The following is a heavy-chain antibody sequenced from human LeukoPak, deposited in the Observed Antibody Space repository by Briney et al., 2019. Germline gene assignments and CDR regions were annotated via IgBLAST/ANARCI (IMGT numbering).Heavy chain of an antibody. V-gene: IGHV3-23*01. J-gene: IGHJ4*02. CDR2: ISGGGGDT. CDR3: AKGDYGDY. CDR1: GFTFSNYA. Sequence: SGGSLRLSCAASGFTFSNYAMSWVRQAPGKELEWVSAISGGGGDTYYADSVKGRFTISRDNSKNTLYLQMNSLRAEDTAVYYCAKGDYGDYFGQGTLVTVSS.